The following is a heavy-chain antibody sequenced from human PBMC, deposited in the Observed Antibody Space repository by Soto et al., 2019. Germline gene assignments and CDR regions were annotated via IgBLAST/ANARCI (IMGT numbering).Heavy chain of an antibody. V-gene: IGHV3-48*04. D-gene: IGHD5-18*01. CDR3: AHLPWKQLWPRAPVVY. CDR1: GFTFSSYS. J-gene: IGHJ4*02. Sequence: GGSLRLSCAASGFTFSSYSMNWVRQAPGKGLEWLSYISSSSSTIYYADSVKSRVTITKDTSKNQLVLTMTNMDPVDTATYYCAHLPWKQLWPRAPVVYWGQGTPVTVSS. CDR2: ISSSSSTI.